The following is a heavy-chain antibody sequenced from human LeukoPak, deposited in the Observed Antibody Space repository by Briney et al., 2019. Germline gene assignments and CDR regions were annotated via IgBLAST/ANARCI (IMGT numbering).Heavy chain of an antibody. CDR2: IYYSGST. J-gene: IGHJ4*02. Sequence: SETLSLTCTVSGGSINSYYWSWIRQPPGKGLEWIGYIYYSGSTNYNPSLKSRVTISVDTSKNQFSLKPSSVTTAETTVDYCARGAWDDILTPFDYWGQGTLVTVSS. V-gene: IGHV4-59*01. CDR3: ARGAWDDILTPFDY. CDR1: GGSINSYY. D-gene: IGHD3-9*01.